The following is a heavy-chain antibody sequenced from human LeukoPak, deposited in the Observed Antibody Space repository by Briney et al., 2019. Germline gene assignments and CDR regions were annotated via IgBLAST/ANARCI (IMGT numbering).Heavy chain of an antibody. J-gene: IGHJ6*02. CDR3: ARDRSGSYSRYYYYGMDV. Sequence: PSDTLSLTCTVSGVSISCYLWRWLRQPPPRGLDWIGCVYYSGCTNFLHSLKRRVTISVGTSKSQFSQRLSSVTAADTAVYYCARDRSGSYSRYYYYGMDVWGQGTTVTVSS. CDR1: GVSISCYL. V-gene: IGHV4-59*01. CDR2: VYYSGCT. D-gene: IGHD1-26*01.